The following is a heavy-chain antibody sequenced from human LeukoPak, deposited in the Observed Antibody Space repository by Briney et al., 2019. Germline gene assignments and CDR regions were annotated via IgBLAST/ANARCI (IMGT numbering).Heavy chain of an antibody. Sequence: GGSLRLSCEASGFTFSTYGMHWVRQAPGKGLEWVAVIWYDGSNKNYADSVKGRFTISRDNSKNTLYLQMNSLRAEDTAVYYCAKDQAYYSALDYWGQGTLVTVSS. CDR3: AKDQAYYSALDY. V-gene: IGHV3-33*06. CDR2: IWYDGSNK. D-gene: IGHD3-10*01. J-gene: IGHJ4*02. CDR1: GFTFSTYG.